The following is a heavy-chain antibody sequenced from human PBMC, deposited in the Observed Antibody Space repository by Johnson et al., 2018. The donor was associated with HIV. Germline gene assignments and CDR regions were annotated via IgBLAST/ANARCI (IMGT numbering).Heavy chain of an antibody. CDR1: GFTFDEYG. D-gene: IGHD4-17*01. CDR3: ARDLGRWAVTTDDGLDI. J-gene: IGHJ3*02. V-gene: IGHV3-20*04. Sequence: VQLVESGGGVVRPGGSLRVSCTASGFTFDEYGMSWVRQAPGKGLEWVSGITWNGGTTGYADSVKGRFLISRANAKNSLYLQMSSLRAEDTALYYCARDLGRWAVTTDDGLDIWGQGTMVTVSS. CDR2: ITWNGGTT.